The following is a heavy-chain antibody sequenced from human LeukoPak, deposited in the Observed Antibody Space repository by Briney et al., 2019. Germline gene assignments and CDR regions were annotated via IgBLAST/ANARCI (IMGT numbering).Heavy chain of an antibody. CDR2: IYYTGST. CDR1: GGSINNNY. Sequence: SETLSLTCTVSGGSINNNYWNWIRQPPGKGLEWIGYIYYTGSTNYNPSLKNRVTISFDTSRSHFSLSLSSVTAADTAMYYCARGLIIRSNTGLFDISGQATMVTVSS. V-gene: IGHV4-59*01. D-gene: IGHD2-8*02. J-gene: IGHJ3*02. CDR3: ARGLIIRSNTGLFDI.